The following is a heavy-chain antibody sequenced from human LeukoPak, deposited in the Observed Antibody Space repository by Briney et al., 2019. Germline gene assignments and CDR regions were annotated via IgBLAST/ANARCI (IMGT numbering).Heavy chain of an antibody. CDR1: GGTFSSYA. CDR3: ARDRGGWYRNDAFDI. D-gene: IGHD6-19*01. Sequence: GASVKVSCKASGGTFSSYAISWVRQAPGQGLEWMGGIIPIFGTADYAQKFQGRVTITADESTSTAYMELSSLRSEDTAVYYCARDRGGWYRNDAFDIWGQGTMVTVSS. CDR2: IIPIFGTA. V-gene: IGHV1-69*13. J-gene: IGHJ3*02.